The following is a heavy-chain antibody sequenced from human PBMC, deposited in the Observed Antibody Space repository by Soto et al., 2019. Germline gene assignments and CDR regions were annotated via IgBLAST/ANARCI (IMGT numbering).Heavy chain of an antibody. Sequence: GGSLRLSCAASGFTFSSYAMHWVRQAPGKGLEWVAVISYDGSNKYYADSVKGRFTISRDNSKNTLYLQMNSLRAEDTAVYYCARVMVRGVIILNWYDPWGQGTLVTVSS. CDR2: ISYDGSNK. V-gene: IGHV3-30-3*01. CDR3: ARVMVRGVIILNWYDP. J-gene: IGHJ5*02. D-gene: IGHD3-10*01. CDR1: GFTFSSYA.